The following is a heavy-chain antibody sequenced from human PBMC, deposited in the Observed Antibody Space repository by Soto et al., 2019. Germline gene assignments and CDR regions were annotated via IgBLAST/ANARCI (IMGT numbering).Heavy chain of an antibody. Sequence: ASVKVSCKASGYTFTSYGISWVRQAPGQGLEWMGWISAYNGNTNYAQKLQGRVTMTTDTSTSTAYMGLRSLRSDDTAVYYCARIMTTLIRFDPWGQGTLVTVSS. CDR2: ISAYNGNT. J-gene: IGHJ5*02. CDR1: GYTFTSYG. CDR3: ARIMTTLIRFDP. V-gene: IGHV1-18*01. D-gene: IGHD3-16*01.